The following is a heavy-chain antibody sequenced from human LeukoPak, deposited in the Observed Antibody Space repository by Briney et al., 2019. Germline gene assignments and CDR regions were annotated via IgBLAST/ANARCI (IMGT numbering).Heavy chain of an antibody. CDR2: SSSDGTST. CDR3: AKEHYYYASGSYSD. CDR1: GFTFSNYW. D-gene: IGHD3-10*01. Sequence: GGSLRLSCAASGFTFSNYWMHWVRHVPGKGLEWVSRSSSDGTSTTYADSVKGRLTISRDNANNTLYLQMNSLRAEDTALYYCAKEHYYYASGSYSDWGQGTLVTVSS. V-gene: IGHV3-74*03. J-gene: IGHJ4*02.